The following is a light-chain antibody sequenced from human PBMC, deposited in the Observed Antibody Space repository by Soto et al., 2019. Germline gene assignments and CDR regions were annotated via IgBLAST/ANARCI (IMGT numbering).Light chain of an antibody. J-gene: IGKJ1*01. V-gene: IGKV2-28*01. Sequence: DIVMTQSPVSLPVTPGEPASISCKSSQSLLHSDGYKYLDWYVQKAGQSPQLLIYLGSHRASGVPDRSSGSGSGTDFTLKISKVEADDVGVYYCQQYGTSPTTFGQRINVDIQ. CDR2: LGS. CDR1: QSLLHSDGYKY. CDR3: QQYGTSPTT.